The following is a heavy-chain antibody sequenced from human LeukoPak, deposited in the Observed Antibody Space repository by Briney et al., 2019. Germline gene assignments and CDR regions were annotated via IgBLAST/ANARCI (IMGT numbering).Heavy chain of an antibody. J-gene: IGHJ3*01. CDR3: AKDLSVVGAHDSFDV. CDR1: GFSFSSYG. V-gene: IGHV3-30*18. CDR2: ISYDGNTI. D-gene: IGHD1-26*01. Sequence: GRSLRLSCAASGFSFSSYGMHWVRQAPGKGLEWLTVISYDGNTIYYAGSVKGRFTISRDNSKNTLYLQMNSLRIEDTAVYYCAKDLSVVGAHDSFDVWGQGTMVTVSS.